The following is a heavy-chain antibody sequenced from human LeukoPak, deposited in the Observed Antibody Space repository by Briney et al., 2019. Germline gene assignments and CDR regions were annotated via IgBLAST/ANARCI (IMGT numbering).Heavy chain of an antibody. J-gene: IGHJ3*02. V-gene: IGHV4-61*08. CDR1: GGSISSGGYY. Sequence: PSETLSLTCTVSGGSISSGGYYWSWIRQHPGKGLEWIGYIYYSGSTYYNPSLKSRVTISVDTSKNQFSLKLSSVTAADTAVYYCARPGRATAAFDIWGQGTMVTVSS. D-gene: IGHD1-26*01. CDR2: IYYSGST. CDR3: ARPGRATAAFDI.